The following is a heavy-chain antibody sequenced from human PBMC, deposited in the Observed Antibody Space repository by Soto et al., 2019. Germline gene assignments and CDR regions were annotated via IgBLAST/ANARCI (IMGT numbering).Heavy chain of an antibody. D-gene: IGHD3-10*01. CDR2: ISYSGTT. CDR1: GGSINSGDYY. Sequence: QVQLQESGPGLVKPSQTLSLTCTVSGGSINSGDYYWSWIRQPPGKGLDWIGYISYSGTTYYKPSLRSRITISVDTSKHQFSLKLTSVTAADTAVYYCARSGGGSGPGGRRHPTTYYYYGLDVWGQGTTVTVSS. J-gene: IGHJ6*02. V-gene: IGHV4-30-4*01. CDR3: ARSGGGSGPGGRRHPTTYYYYGLDV.